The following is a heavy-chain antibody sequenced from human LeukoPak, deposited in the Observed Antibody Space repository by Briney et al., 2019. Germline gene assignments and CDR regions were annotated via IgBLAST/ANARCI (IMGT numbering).Heavy chain of an antibody. J-gene: IGHJ6*02. V-gene: IGHV4-31*03. Sequence: SETLSLTCTVSGGTISSGGYSWSWIRQHPGKGLEWIGNIYYSGSTSYNPSLKSRVTLSVDTSKNQFSLNLSSVTAADTAVYYCAREVVITSYYYYYGMDVWGQGTTVTVSS. CDR3: AREVVITSYYYYYGMDV. CDR1: GGTISSGGYS. CDR2: IYYSGST. D-gene: IGHD3-22*01.